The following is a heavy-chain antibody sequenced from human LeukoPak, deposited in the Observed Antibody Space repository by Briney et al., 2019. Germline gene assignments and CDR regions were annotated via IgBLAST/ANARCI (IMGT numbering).Heavy chain of an antibody. CDR3: AKDREPGIVAAGEFDY. J-gene: IGHJ4*02. Sequence: PGGSLGLSCAASGFTFDEYAMRWVRQAPGKGLEWVSLISGDGGSTYYADSVKGRFTISRDNSKNSLYLQMNSLRTEETALYYCAKDREPGIVAAGEFDYWGEGTLVSVSS. V-gene: IGHV3-43*02. CDR1: GFTFDEYA. D-gene: IGHD6-13*01. CDR2: ISGDGGST.